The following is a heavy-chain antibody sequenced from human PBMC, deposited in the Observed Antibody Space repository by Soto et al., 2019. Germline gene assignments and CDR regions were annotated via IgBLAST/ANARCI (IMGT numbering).Heavy chain of an antibody. D-gene: IGHD2-21*01. CDR2: IYNSGRGST. CDR3: ARDRLFKEKTWAFDL. J-gene: IGHJ3*01. CDR1: GSSMTTYY. Sequence: PSETLSITCSVSGSSMTTYYWHWIRQAPGKGLEWIGFIYNSGRGSTGSNPSLSSRVTFSIETSKNQFSLKLSSVTAADTAVYYCARDRLFKEKTWAFDLWGQGTMVTVSS. V-gene: IGHV4-4*08.